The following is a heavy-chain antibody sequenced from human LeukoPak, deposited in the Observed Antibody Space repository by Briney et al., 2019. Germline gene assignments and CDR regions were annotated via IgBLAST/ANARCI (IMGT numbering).Heavy chain of an antibody. CDR3: ARAHSGSYRLGAFDI. J-gene: IGHJ3*02. V-gene: IGHV1-2*02. CDR1: GYTFTGYY. D-gene: IGHD1-26*01. CDR2: INPNSGGT. Sequence: ASVKVSCKASGYTFTGYYMHWVRQAPGQGLEWMGWINPNSGGTNYAQKFQGRVTMTRDTSISTAYMELSRLRSDDTAVYYCARAHSGSYRLGAFDIWGQGTMVTVSS.